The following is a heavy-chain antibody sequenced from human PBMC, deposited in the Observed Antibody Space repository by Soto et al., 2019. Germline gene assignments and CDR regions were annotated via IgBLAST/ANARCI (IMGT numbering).Heavy chain of an antibody. Sequence: GGSLRLSCAASGFTFSSYGMHWVRQAPGKGLEWVAVISYDGSNKYYADSVKGRFTISRDNSKNTLYLQMNSLRAEDTAVYYCAKDRPDYYGSGSHYFAYWGQGTLVTVSS. CDR1: GFTFSSYG. J-gene: IGHJ4*02. CDR2: ISYDGSNK. D-gene: IGHD3-10*01. V-gene: IGHV3-30*18. CDR3: AKDRPDYYGSGSHYFAY.